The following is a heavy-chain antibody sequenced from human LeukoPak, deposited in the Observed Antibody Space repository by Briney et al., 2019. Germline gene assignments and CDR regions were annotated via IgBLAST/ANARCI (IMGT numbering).Heavy chain of an antibody. CDR3: ARGYYDFWSGYLDWFDP. CDR2: INHSGST. CDR1: GGSFSGYY. J-gene: IGHJ5*02. Sequence: TSETLSLTCAVYGGSFSGYYWSWIRQPPGKGLEWIGEINHSGSTNYNPSLKSRVTISVDTSKNQFSLKLSSVTAADTAVYYCARGYYDFWSGYLDWFDPWGQGTLVTVSS. V-gene: IGHV4-34*01. D-gene: IGHD3-3*01.